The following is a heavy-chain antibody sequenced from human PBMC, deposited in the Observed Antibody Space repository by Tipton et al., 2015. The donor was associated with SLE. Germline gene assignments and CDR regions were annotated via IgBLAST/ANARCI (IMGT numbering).Heavy chain of an antibody. D-gene: IGHD3/OR15-3a*01. CDR2: VYHTGDT. J-gene: IGHJ2*01. CDR1: GVSITYNNW. CDR3: ASLGLRLARARWYFDV. V-gene: IGHV4-4*01. Sequence: TLSLTCDVSGVSITYNNWWSWIRQPPGKGLEWMGEVYHTGDTNYNPSLKGRITMSVSRSNNQFSLTVTSLTAADTAVYFCASLGLRLARARWYFDVWGRGTLVTVSS.